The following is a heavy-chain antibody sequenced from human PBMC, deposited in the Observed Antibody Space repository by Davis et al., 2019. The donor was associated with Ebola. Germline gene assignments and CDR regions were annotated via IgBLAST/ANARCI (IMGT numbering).Heavy chain of an antibody. Sequence: MPSETLSLTCAVYGGSFSGYYWSWIRQPPGKGLEWIGEINHSGSTNYNPSLKSRVTISVDTSKNQFSLKLSSVTAADTAVYYCARGPSSKGYSRGRHYYYGMDVWGQGTTVTVSS. D-gene: IGHD2-15*01. V-gene: IGHV4-34*01. CDR3: ARGPSSKGYSRGRHYYYGMDV. CDR1: GGSFSGYY. CDR2: INHSGST. J-gene: IGHJ6*02.